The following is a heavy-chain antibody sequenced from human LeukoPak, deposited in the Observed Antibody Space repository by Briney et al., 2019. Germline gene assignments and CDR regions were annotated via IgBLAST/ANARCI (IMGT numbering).Heavy chain of an antibody. J-gene: IGHJ4*02. Sequence: GGSLRLSCAASGFIFNNYGMHWVRQAPGKGLEWVAVIWYDGSNQYYADSVKGRFTISKDNSKNTLYLQMNSLRPEDTAVYYCAKDGLYSSSWSDYWGQGTLVTVSS. CDR2: IWYDGSNQ. V-gene: IGHV3-33*06. D-gene: IGHD6-13*01. CDR1: GFIFNNYG. CDR3: AKDGLYSSSWSDY.